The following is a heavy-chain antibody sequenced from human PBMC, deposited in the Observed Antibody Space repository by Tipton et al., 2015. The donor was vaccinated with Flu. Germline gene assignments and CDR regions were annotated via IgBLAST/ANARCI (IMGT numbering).Heavy chain of an antibody. CDR1: GDSIRSSNYY. CDR3: ARRDFSNYVSDPKNWFDP. Sequence: GLVKPSETLSLTCGVSGDSIRSSNYYWGWIRQPPGKGLEWIGNTFHSGNTYLNPSLKSRVTMSIDTSKNQFSLKLSSVTASDTAVYYCARRDFSNYVSDPKNWFDPWGQGTLVTVSS. V-gene: IGHV4-39*07. D-gene: IGHD4-11*01. CDR2: TFHSGNT. J-gene: IGHJ5*02.